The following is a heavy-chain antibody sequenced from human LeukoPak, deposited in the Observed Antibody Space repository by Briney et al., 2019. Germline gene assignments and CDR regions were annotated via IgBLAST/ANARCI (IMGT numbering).Heavy chain of an antibody. Sequence: GGSLRLSCAASGFTFRIYSMNWVRQAPGKGLEWVSSIRGIDGSTYYADSVRGRFTISRDNAKNSLYLQMNSLRDEDTAVYYCARDRLKFDYWGQGTLVTVSS. D-gene: IGHD2-21*02. CDR1: GFTFRIYS. CDR2: IRGIDGST. CDR3: ARDRLKFDY. V-gene: IGHV3-23*01. J-gene: IGHJ4*02.